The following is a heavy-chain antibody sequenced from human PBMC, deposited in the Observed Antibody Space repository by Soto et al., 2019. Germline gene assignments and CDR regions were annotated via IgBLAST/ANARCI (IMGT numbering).Heavy chain of an antibody. V-gene: IGHV3-53*01. Sequence: GGSLRLSCAASGFTVSSTYLTWVRQAPGKGLEWVAILYTGTDTVYADSVKGRFTISRDSSKNTFYLQMNSLRAGDTAMYFCARTRHTGTYSGRVLDYWGQGSLVTVSS. CDR1: GFTVSSTY. CDR3: ARTRHTGTYSGRVLDY. D-gene: IGHD1-26*01. CDR2: LYTGTDT. J-gene: IGHJ4*02.